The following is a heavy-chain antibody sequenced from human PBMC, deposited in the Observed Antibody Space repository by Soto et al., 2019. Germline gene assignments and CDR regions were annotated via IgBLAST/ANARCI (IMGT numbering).Heavy chain of an antibody. CDR2: ISAYNGNT. J-gene: IGHJ3*02. CDR1: GYTFTSYG. D-gene: IGHD6-6*01. CDR3: ARDPAPQYSSSSAAFDI. V-gene: IGHV1-18*01. Sequence: ASVKVSCKASGYTFTSYGISWVRQAPGQGLEWMGWISAYNGNTNYAQKLQGRVTMTRDTSASTAYMELSSLRSEDTAVYYCARDPAPQYSSSSAAFDIWGQGTMVTVSS.